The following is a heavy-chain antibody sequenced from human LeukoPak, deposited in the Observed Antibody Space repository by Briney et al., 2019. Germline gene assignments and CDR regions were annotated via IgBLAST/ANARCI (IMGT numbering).Heavy chain of an antibody. CDR1: GGSFSGYY. D-gene: IGHD5-12*01. V-gene: IGHV4-34*01. CDR2: INHSGST. Sequence: SETLSLTCAVYGGSFSGYYWSWIRQPPGKGLEWIGEINHSGSTNYNPSLKSRVTISVDTSKNQFSLKLSSVTAADTAVYYCARDQGGYDFYFDYWGQGTLVTVSS. CDR3: ARDQGGYDFYFDY. J-gene: IGHJ4*02.